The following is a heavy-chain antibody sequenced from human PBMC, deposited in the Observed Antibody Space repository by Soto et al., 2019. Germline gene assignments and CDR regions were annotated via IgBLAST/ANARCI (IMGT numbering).Heavy chain of an antibody. J-gene: IGHJ4*02. Sequence: SVKPSCKDSGGTLSSYSISWVRQATGPVLEWMGGISPIFGTANYAQKFQGRVTITADESTSTAYMELSSLRSEDTAVYYCARSPPYYYDSSGYLCDYWGQGTRVTGSS. CDR2: ISPIFGTA. CDR3: ARSPPYYYDSSGYLCDY. D-gene: IGHD3-22*01. CDR1: GGTLSSYS. V-gene: IGHV1-69*13.